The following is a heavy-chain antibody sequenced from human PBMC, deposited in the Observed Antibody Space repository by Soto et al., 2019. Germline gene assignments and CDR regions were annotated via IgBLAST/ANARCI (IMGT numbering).Heavy chain of an antibody. CDR3: ARQDYGLSDYYDSSGYYYFDY. Sequence: GESLKISCKGSGYSFTSYWIGWVRQMPGKGLEWMGIIYPGDSDTRYSPSFQGQVTISADKSISTAYLQWSSLKASDTAMYYCARQDYGLSDYYDSSGYYYFDYWGQGTLVTVSS. J-gene: IGHJ4*02. V-gene: IGHV5-51*01. CDR2: IYPGDSDT. D-gene: IGHD3-22*01. CDR1: GYSFTSYW.